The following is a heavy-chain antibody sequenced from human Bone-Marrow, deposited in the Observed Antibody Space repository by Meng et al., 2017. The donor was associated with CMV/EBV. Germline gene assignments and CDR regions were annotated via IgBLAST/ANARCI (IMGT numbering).Heavy chain of an antibody. CDR1: GFSISSYY. CDR2: IYYSGST. D-gene: IGHD3-10*01. J-gene: IGHJ4*02. Sequence: SETLSLTCTASGFSISSYYLSWIRQPPGKGLEWIGYIYYSGSTNYNPSIKSRVTISVDKSKNPFSLKLSSVTAADTAVYYCARGGIWFGTNYFDYWGQGTLVTVSS. V-gene: IGHV4-59*12. CDR3: ARGGIWFGTNYFDY.